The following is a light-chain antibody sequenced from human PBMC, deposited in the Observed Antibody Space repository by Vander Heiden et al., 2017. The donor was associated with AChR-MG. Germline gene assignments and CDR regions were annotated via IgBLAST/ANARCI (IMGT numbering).Light chain of an antibody. CDR1: QSVSSN. Sequence: EIVMTQSPATLSVSPGERATLSCRASQSVSSNLAWYQQKPGQAPRLLIYGASTRATGIPARFSGSGSGTEFTLTISSLQSEDFAVYYCQQDNNWHRFGQGTRLEIK. CDR2: GAS. J-gene: IGKJ5*01. CDR3: QQDNNWHR. V-gene: IGKV3-15*01.